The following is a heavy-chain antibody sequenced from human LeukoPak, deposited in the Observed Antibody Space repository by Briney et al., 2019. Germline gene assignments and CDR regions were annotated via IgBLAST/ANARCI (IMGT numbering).Heavy chain of an antibody. J-gene: IGHJ4*02. D-gene: IGHD1-26*01. CDR1: GYTFTSYA. Sequence: GASVKVSCKASGYTFTSYAMHWVRQAPGQRLEWMGWINAGNGSTKYSQKFQGRVTITRDTSASTAYMELSSLRSEDTAVYYCARGPREWELYFDYWGQGTLVTVSS. V-gene: IGHV1-3*01. CDR2: INAGNGST. CDR3: ARGPREWELYFDY.